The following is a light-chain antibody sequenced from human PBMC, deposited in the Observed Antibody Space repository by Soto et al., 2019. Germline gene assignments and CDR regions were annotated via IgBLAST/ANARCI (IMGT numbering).Light chain of an antibody. V-gene: IGLV2-14*01. CDR3: SSYTSSRTYVV. Sequence: QSVLTQPASVSGSPGQSITISCTGTSSDVGGYNYVSWYQQHPGKAPKLIIYDVSNRPSGVSNRFSGSKSGNTASLTISGLQAEDEADYYCSSYTSSRTYVVFGGGTQLTVL. J-gene: IGLJ2*01. CDR1: SSDVGGYNY. CDR2: DVS.